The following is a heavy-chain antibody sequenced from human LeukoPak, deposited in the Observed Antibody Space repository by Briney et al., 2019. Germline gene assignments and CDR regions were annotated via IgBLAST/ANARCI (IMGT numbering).Heavy chain of an antibody. D-gene: IGHD3-3*01. J-gene: IGHJ4*02. V-gene: IGHV3-11*04. Sequence: GGSLRLSCAASGFTFSDYYMSWIRQAPGKGLEWVSYISSSGSTIYYADSVKGRFTISRDNAKNSLYLQMNSLRAEDTVVYYCARDRNTDFWSGYYTNYFDYWGQGTLVTVSS. CDR3: ARDRNTDFWSGYYTNYFDY. CDR2: ISSSGSTI. CDR1: GFTFSDYY.